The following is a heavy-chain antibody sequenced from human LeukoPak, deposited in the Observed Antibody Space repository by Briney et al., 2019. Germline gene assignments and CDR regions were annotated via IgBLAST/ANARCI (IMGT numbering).Heavy chain of an antibody. CDR3: ARGIVVVVAATHYYYYYVDV. CDR1: GGSISSYY. Sequence: SETLSLTCTVSGGSISSYYWSWIRRPPGKGLEWIGYIYYSGSTNYNPSLKSRVTISVDTSKNQFSLKLSSVTAADTAVYYCARGIVVVVAATHYYYYYVDVWGKGTTVTVSS. J-gene: IGHJ6*03. D-gene: IGHD2-15*01. CDR2: IYYSGST. V-gene: IGHV4-59*01.